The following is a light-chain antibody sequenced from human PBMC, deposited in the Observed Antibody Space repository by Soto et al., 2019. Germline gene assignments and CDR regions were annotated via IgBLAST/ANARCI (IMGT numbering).Light chain of an antibody. CDR3: QQRCNWPIT. CDR1: QSVSSY. V-gene: IGKV3-11*01. CDR2: DAS. J-gene: IGKJ5*01. Sequence: EIVLTQSPATLSLCPGERATLSCRASQSVSSYLAWYQQKPGQAPRLLIYDASNRATGIPARFSGSGSGTDFTLTISSLEPEDFAVYYCQQRCNWPITFGQGTRLEIK.